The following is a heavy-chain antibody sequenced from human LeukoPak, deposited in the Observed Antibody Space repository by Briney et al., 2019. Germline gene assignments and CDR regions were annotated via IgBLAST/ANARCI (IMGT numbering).Heavy chain of an antibody. CDR3: AKTNNRNAFDI. CDR1: GFTFSIYG. J-gene: IGHJ3*02. D-gene: IGHD1-14*01. V-gene: IGHV3-30*02. Sequence: PGGSLRLSCTTSGFTFSIYGRDWVRQAPGKGLEWVAFIRYDNTNKYYADYVKGRFTISRDNSKNTLYLQMNSLRAEDTAVYYCAKTNNRNAFDIWGQGTMVTVSS. CDR2: IRYDNTNK.